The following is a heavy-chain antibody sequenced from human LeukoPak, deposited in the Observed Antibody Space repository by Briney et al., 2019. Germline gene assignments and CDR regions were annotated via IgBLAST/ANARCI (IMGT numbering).Heavy chain of an antibody. Sequence: GGSLRLSCAASGFTFSSLWLSWVRQAPGKGLEWVANINQDGSDKYYVDSAKGRFTISRDNAKNSLYLQMNSLSAEDTAVYYCARDFNPAGYSSGWSTCAYWGQGTLVTVSS. V-gene: IGHV3-7*05. CDR2: INQDGSDK. D-gene: IGHD6-19*01. CDR1: GFTFSSLW. CDR3: ARDFNPAGYSSGWSTCAY. J-gene: IGHJ4*02.